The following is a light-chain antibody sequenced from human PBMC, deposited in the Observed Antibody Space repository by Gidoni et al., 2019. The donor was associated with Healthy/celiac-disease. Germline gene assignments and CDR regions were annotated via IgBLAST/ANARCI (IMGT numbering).Light chain of an antibody. CDR3: YSAADNLGV. CDR1: VLAKKY. Sequence: SYELTQPSSVSVSPGQTARITCSGDVLAKKYARWFQQKPGQAPVLVIYKASERPSGFPERFSGSSSGTTVTLTISCAQVGDEADYYCYSAADNLGVFGGGTKLTVL. J-gene: IGLJ3*02. V-gene: IGLV3-27*01. CDR2: KAS.